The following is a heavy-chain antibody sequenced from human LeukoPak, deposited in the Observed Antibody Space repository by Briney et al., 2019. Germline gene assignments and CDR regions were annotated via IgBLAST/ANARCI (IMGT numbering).Heavy chain of an antibody. CDR2: IYYTGAT. V-gene: IGHV4-59*08. J-gene: IGHJ3*02. CDR1: GGSIGSNY. CDR3: ARHRDMTTVTRTTDAFDI. Sequence: PSETLSLTCTVSGGSIGSNYWTWIRQPPGKGLEYIGYIYYTGATNYNPSLKSRVTISVDTSKNQFSLRLSSVTAADTAVYYCARHRDMTTVTRTTDAFDIWGQGTMVTVSS. D-gene: IGHD4-17*01.